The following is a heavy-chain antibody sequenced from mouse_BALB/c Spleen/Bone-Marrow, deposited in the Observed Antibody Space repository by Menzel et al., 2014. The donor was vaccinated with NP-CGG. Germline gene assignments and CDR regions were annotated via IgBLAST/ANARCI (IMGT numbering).Heavy chain of an antibody. CDR3: SSYAMDY. J-gene: IGHJ4*01. Sequence: EVQGVESGAELVKPGASVKLSCTASGFNIKDTYMHWVKQRPEQGLEWIGRIDPANGNTKYDPKFQGKATITADTSSNTAYLQLSSLTSEDTAVYYGSSYAMDYWGQGTSVTVS. CDR2: IDPANGNT. V-gene: IGHV14-3*02. CDR1: GFNIKDTY.